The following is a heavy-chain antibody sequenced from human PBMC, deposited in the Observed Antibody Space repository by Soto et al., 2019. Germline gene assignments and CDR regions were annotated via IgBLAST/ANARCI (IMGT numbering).Heavy chain of an antibody. Sequence: SVKVSCKATGGTLSNYSISWVRQAPGQGLEWMGGIIPIFDTANYAQKFQGRVTISADESTSTAYMELSSLTSDDTAVYYCARNFRSGGINWYYFDNWGQGTPVTVSS. J-gene: IGHJ4*02. CDR2: IIPIFDTA. D-gene: IGHD3-10*01. V-gene: IGHV1-69*13. CDR3: ARNFRSGGINWYYFDN. CDR1: GGTLSNYS.